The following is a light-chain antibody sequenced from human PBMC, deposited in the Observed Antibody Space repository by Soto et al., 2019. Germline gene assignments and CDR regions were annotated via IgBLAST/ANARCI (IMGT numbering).Light chain of an antibody. V-gene: IGLV2-23*02. CDR3: CSYAGSYYV. J-gene: IGLJ1*01. Sequence: SALTQPASVSGSPGQSITISCTGTSSDVGSYNLVSWYQQHPGKAPKLMIYEVSKRPSGVSNRFSGSKSGNTASLTISGLQAEDEADYYCCSYAGSYYVFGTGTKVT. CDR1: SSDVGSYNL. CDR2: EVS.